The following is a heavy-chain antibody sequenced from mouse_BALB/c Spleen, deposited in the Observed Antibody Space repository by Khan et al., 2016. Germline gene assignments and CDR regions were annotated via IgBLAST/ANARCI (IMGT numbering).Heavy chain of an antibody. Sequence: QVQLKQSGAELMKPGASVKISCKATGYTFSSYWIEWVKQRPGHGLEWIGEILPGNDNTKYNEKFKGKATITADTSSNTAYMQLSSLTCEDSAVYYCARSSPYIDYWDQGTTLTVSS. CDR1: GYTFSSYW. CDR2: ILPGNDNT. CDR3: ARSSPYIDY. J-gene: IGHJ2*01. V-gene: IGHV1-9*01.